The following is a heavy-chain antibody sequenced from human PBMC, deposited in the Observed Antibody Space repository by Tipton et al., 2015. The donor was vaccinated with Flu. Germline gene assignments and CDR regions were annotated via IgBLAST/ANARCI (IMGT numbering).Heavy chain of an antibody. J-gene: IGHJ4*02. CDR2: INGRGNST. CDR3: AKYDSSGSSFDH. D-gene: IGHD2-15*01. Sequence: SLRLSCAASGFTFSSYAMSWVRQAPGKGLEWVSTINGRGNSTYYADSVKGRFTISRDNSKNTLYLQMNSLRAEDTAVYYCAKYDSSGSSFDHWGQGTLVTVSS. V-gene: IGHV3-23*01. CDR1: GFTFSSYA.